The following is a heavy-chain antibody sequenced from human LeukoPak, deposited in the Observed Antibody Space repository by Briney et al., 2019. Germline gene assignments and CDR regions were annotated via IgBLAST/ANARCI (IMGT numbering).Heavy chain of an antibody. CDR1: GYTFTDYY. D-gene: IGHD2-15*01. Sequence: ASVKVSCKTSGYTFTDYYIHWVRQAPGQGLEWMGWINANSGGTNYAQNFQGRVTMTRDTSITTAYMELSRLRSNDTAVYYCARVGTSEYCSGGSCYSDCWGQGTLVTVSS. V-gene: IGHV1-2*02. J-gene: IGHJ4*02. CDR2: INANSGGT. CDR3: ARVGTSEYCSGGSCYSDC.